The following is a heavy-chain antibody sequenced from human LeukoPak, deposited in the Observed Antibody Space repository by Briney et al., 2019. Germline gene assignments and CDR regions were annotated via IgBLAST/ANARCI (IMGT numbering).Heavy chain of an antibody. CDR1: GYDSGVSFTSHS. D-gene: IGHD3-22*01. Sequence: GESLKISCQGSGYDSGVSFTSHSIAWVRQMPGKGLEWMGIIYPRDSTTLYSPSFQGQVTISADKSINTAYLQWSSLEASDTAMYYCARHWDSNGYYYNFDYWGQGTLVTVSS. CDR3: ARHWDSNGYYYNFDY. V-gene: IGHV5-51*01. J-gene: IGHJ4*02. CDR2: IYPRDSTT.